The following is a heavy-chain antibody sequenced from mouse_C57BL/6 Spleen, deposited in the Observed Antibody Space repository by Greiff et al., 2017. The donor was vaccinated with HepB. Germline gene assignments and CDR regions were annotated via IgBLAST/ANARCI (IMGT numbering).Heavy chain of an antibody. Sequence: VQLQQSVAELVRPGASVKLSCTASGFTIKNSYMNWVQQRPEQGLEWIGRIDPANGNTKYAPKFQGKDTITADTSSNTAYLQLSSLTSEDTAIYYCARGGSYWAYWGQGTLVTVSA. CDR2: IDPANGNT. D-gene: IGHD1-1*01. CDR1: GFTIKNSY. V-gene: IGHV14-3*01. CDR3: ARGGSYWAY. J-gene: IGHJ3*01.